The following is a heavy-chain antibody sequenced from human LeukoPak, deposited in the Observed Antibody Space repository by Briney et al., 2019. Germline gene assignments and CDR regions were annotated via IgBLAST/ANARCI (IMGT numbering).Heavy chain of an antibody. V-gene: IGHV4-39*01. CDR2: IFYSGST. CDR1: GGSVSSNNYY. CDR3: TRHGDRGETTKGFDP. D-gene: IGHD1-1*01. Sequence: SETLSLTCTVSGGSVSSNNYYRDWVRQPPGKGLEWIGSIFYSGSTYYNPSLKSRVTISVDTSKNQFSLKLSSVTAADTAVYYCTRHGDRGETTKGFDPWGQGTLVTVSS. J-gene: IGHJ5*02.